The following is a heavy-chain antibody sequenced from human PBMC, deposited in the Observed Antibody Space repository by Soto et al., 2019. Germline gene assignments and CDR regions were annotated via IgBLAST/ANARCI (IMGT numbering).Heavy chain of an antibody. D-gene: IGHD3-22*01. CDR3: ARRPYYYDSSGYYYSSYFDY. V-gene: IGHV4-39*02. CDR2: IYYSGST. Sequence: QLQLQESGPGLVKPSETLSLTCTVSGGSISSSSYYWGWILQLPWKWLEWLVSIYYSGSTYYNPSLKSRVTISVNTSKNHFSLKLSPVTAADTAVYYCARRPYYYDSSGYYYSSYFDYWGQGTLVTVSS. CDR1: GGSISSSSYY. J-gene: IGHJ4*02.